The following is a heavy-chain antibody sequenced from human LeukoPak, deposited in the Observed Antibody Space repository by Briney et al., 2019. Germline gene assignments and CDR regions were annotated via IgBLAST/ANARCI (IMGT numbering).Heavy chain of an antibody. CDR2: IKQDGSEK. CDR3: ARAITYYYDSSGLYYFDY. CDR1: GFTFSSYW. D-gene: IGHD3-22*01. J-gene: IGHJ4*02. V-gene: IGHV3-7*03. Sequence: GGSLRLSCAASGFTFSSYWMSWVRKAPGKGLEWVANIKQDGSEKYYVDSVKGRFTISRDNAKNSLYLQMNSLRAEDTAVYYCARAITYYYDSSGLYYFDYWGQGTLVTVSS.